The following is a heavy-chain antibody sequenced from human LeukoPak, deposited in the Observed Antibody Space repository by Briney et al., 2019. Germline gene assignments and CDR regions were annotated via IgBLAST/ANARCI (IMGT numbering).Heavy chain of an antibody. J-gene: IGHJ6*03. CDR1: GFTFRSYA. D-gene: IGHD3-10*01. CDR3: ARQAGYYGSGTTHYYMDV. Sequence: GGSLRLSCAASGFTFRSYAMHWVRQAPGKGLEWVAVISYDGGNKYYADSVKGRFTISRDNSKNTLYLQMNSLRPEDTAVYYCARQAGYYGSGTTHYYMDVWGKGTTVTVSS. V-gene: IGHV3-30*04. CDR2: ISYDGGNK.